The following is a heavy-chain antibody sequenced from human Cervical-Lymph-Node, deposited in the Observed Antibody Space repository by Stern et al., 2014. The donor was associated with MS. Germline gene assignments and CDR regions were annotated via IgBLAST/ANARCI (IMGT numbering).Heavy chain of an antibody. Sequence: VQLVESGSGLVKPSQTLSLTCAVSGGSISSGGYSWSWIRQPPAKGLEWIGYIYHSGSTYYNPSLKSRVTISVDRSKNQFSLKLSSVTAADTAVYYCARSSTVTPNAFDIWGQGTMVTVSS. CDR1: GGSISSGGYS. J-gene: IGHJ3*02. CDR3: ARSSTVTPNAFDI. V-gene: IGHV4-30-2*01. CDR2: IYHSGST. D-gene: IGHD4-17*01.